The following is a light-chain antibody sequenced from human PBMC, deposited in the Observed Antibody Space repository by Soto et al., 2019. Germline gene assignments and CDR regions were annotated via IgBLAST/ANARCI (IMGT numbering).Light chain of an antibody. Sequence: ENVLTQSPGTLSLSPGERATLSCRASQSVTNNFFAWYQQRPGQAPRLLIYGISNRATGIPDRFSGSGSGTDFTLTISRLEPEDFVVYYCQHYGSSYTFGQGTKLEIK. CDR2: GIS. J-gene: IGKJ2*01. CDR3: QHYGSSYT. V-gene: IGKV3-20*01. CDR1: QSVTNNF.